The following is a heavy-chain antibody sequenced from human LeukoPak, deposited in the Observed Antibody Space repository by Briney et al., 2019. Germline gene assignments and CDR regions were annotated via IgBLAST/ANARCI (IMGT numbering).Heavy chain of an antibody. CDR3: ARDRVVPAAIPYGMDV. J-gene: IGHJ6*02. Sequence: ASVKVSFKASGYTFTSYGISWVRQAPGQGLEWMGWISAYNGNTNYAQKLQGRVTMTTDTSTSTAYMELRSLRSDDTAVYYCARDRVVPAAIPYGMDVWGQGTTVTVSS. CDR2: ISAYNGNT. CDR1: GYTFTSYG. D-gene: IGHD2-2*01. V-gene: IGHV1-18*01.